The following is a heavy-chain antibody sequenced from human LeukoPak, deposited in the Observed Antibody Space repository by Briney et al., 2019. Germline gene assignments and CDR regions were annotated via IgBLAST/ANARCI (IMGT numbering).Heavy chain of an antibody. CDR3: ARERGGVVGGSLDAFDI. Sequence: PGGSLRLSCAASGFTVSSNYMSWVRQAPGKGLEWVSFIYSGGTTYYADSVKGRFTISRDNSKNTLYLQMNSLRAEDTAVYYCARERGGVVGGSLDAFDIWGQGTMATVSS. J-gene: IGHJ3*02. CDR1: GFTVSSNY. D-gene: IGHD1-26*01. CDR2: IYSGGTT. V-gene: IGHV3-53*01.